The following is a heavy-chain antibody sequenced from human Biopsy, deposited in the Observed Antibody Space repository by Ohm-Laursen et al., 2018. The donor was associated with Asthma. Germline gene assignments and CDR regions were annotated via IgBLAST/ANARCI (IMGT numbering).Heavy chain of an antibody. V-gene: IGHV3-23*01. CDR3: AKVGHGNGDYVGWFDP. D-gene: IGHD4-17*01. Sequence: SLRLSCAAIGFTVSNFAMNWVRQAPGQGLEWVSVISSGSGSTYYADSVKGRFTISRDTSMNTLYLQMNSLRAEDTAVYYCAKVGHGNGDYVGWFDPWGQGTLVTVSS. CDR2: ISSGSGST. J-gene: IGHJ5*02. CDR1: GFTVSNFA.